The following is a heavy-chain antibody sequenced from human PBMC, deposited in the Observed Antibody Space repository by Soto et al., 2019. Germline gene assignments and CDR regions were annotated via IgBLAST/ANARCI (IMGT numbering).Heavy chain of an antibody. V-gene: IGHV4-34*01. D-gene: IGHD3-9*01. CDR3: ARGPYYDILTGYSPGAFDI. CDR1: GGSFSGYY. CDR2: INHSGST. J-gene: IGHJ3*02. Sequence: SEPLCLTCAVYGGSFSGYYWSWIRQPPGKGLEWIGEINHSGSTNYNPSLKSRVTISVDTSKNQFSLKLSSVTAADTAVYYCARGPYYDILTGYSPGAFDIWGQGTMVTVSS.